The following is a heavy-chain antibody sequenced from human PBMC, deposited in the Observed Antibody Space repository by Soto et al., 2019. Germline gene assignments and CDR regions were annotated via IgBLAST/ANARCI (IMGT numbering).Heavy chain of an antibody. V-gene: IGHV1-18*01. J-gene: IGHJ4*02. CDR2: ISAHNGNT. Sequence: QVHLVQSGAEVKKPGASVKVSCKASGYTFTSYGITWVRQAPGQGLEWMGWISAHNGNTDYAQKLQGRVIVTRATSTSTAYMELRSLRFADTAVYYCARGRYGDSWGQGALVTVYS. D-gene: IGHD1-1*01. CDR1: GYTFTSYG. CDR3: ARGRYGDS.